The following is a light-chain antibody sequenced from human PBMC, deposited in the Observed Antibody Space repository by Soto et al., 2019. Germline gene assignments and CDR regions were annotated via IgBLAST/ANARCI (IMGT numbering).Light chain of an antibody. V-gene: IGKV3-20*01. CDR2: GAS. J-gene: IGKJ5*01. CDR3: QQYVNSPIT. Sequence: SVLTQSPGTLSLSPGERATLSCRASQSVSSSYLAWYQQKPGQAPKLLIYGASSRATGIPDRFSGSGSGTDFTLTISRLEPEDFAVYYCQQYVNSPITFGQGTRLEL. CDR1: QSVSSSY.